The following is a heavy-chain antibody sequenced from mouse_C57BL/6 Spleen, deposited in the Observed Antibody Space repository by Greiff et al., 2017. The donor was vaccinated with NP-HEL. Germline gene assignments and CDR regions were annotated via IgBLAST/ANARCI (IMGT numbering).Heavy chain of an antibody. CDR1: GYTFTDYN. CDR3: ARRELRLQYYFDY. Sequence: VQLQQSGPELVKPGASVKIPCKASGYTFTDYNMDWVKQSHGKSLEWIGDINPNNGGTIYNQKFKGKATLTVDKSSSTAYMELRSLTSEDTAVYYCARRELRLQYYFDYWGQGTTLTVSP. D-gene: IGHD3-2*02. J-gene: IGHJ2*01. CDR2: INPNNGGT. V-gene: IGHV1-18*01.